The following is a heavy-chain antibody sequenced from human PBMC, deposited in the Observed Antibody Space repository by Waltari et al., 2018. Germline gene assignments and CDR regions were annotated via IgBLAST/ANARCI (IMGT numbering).Heavy chain of an antibody. J-gene: IGHJ4*02. CDR3: VRENCSVTSCFKHFDY. V-gene: IGHV3-21*01. CDR2: ISSSSAYK. CDR1: GLGFGPYN. Sequence: EGQLVESGGGLVKPGGSLRLSCSASGLGFGPYNMNWVRQAPGKGLEWVSYISSSSAYKYYADSVKGRFAISRDNAKNLLFLQMNSLRADDTAVYYCVRENCSVTSCFKHFDYWGRGILVTVSS. D-gene: IGHD2-2*01.